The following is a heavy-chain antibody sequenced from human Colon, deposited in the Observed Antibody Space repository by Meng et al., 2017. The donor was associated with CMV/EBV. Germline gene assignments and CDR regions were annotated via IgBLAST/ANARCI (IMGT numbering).Heavy chain of an antibody. J-gene: IGHJ4*02. CDR3: ARAGGYYDTSGLDY. Sequence: VRLVEPGGSLGEPGGSLRLSCAAFGFTFSSNWMHWVRQAPGKGLVWVSRINGDGSTTNYADSVKGRFTISRDIAKNILYLQMNSLRADDTALYYCARAGGYYDTSGLDYWGQGTLVTVSS. CDR2: INGDGSTT. D-gene: IGHD3-22*01. V-gene: IGHV3-74*01. CDR1: GFTFSSNW.